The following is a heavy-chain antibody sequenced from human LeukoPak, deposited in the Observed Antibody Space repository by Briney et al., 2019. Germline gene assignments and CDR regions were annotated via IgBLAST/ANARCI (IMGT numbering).Heavy chain of an antibody. V-gene: IGHV4-34*01. CDR1: GGSFSGYY. Sequence: SETLSLTCAVYGGSFSGYYWSWIRQPPGKGLEWIGEINHSGSTNYNPSLKSRVTISVDTSKNQFSLKLSSVTAADTAVYYCARQKYGSGSYLYYNWFDPWGQGTLVTVSS. CDR3: ARQKYGSGSYLYYNWFDP. D-gene: IGHD3-10*01. CDR2: INHSGST. J-gene: IGHJ5*02.